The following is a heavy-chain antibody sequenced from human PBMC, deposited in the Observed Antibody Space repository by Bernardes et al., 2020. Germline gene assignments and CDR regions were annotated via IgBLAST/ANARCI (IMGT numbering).Heavy chain of an antibody. J-gene: IGHJ2*01. Sequence: GGSLRLSCAASGFTFSDHYMDWVRQAPGKGLEWVGRTRNKANSYTTEYAASVKGRFTISRDDSKNSLYLQMNSLKTEDTAVYYCARSCGGDCYPYYWYFDLWGRGTLVTVSS. CDR3: ARSCGGDCYPYYWYFDL. D-gene: IGHD2-21*02. V-gene: IGHV3-72*01. CDR1: GFTFSDHY. CDR2: TRNKANSYTT.